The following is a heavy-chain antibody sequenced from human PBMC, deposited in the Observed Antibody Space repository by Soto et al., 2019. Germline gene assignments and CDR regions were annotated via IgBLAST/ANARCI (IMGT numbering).Heavy chain of an antibody. CDR1: GFTFSTSE. V-gene: IGHV3-48*03. J-gene: IGHJ4*02. D-gene: IGHD1-26*01. Sequence: GGSLRLSCAASGFTFSTSELSWVRQAPGKGLEWVSYISSSGSTIYYADSVKGRFTISRDNAKKSLYLQMNSLRAADTAVYYCARWELLTGFDYWGQGTLVTVSS. CDR3: ARWELLTGFDY. CDR2: ISSSGSTI.